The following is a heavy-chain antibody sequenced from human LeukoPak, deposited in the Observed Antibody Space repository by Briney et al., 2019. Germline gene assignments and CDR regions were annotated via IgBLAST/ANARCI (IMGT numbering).Heavy chain of an antibody. CDR2: ISGSGGST. Sequence: GGSLRLSCAASGFTFSSYAMSWVRQAPGKGLEWVSAISGSGGSTYYADSVKGRFTISRDNSKNTLYLQMNSLRAEDTAVYYCAKRAAAGIESYYYYGMDVWGQGTTVTVSS. D-gene: IGHD6-13*01. J-gene: IGHJ6*02. CDR3: AKRAAAGIESYYYYGMDV. V-gene: IGHV3-23*01. CDR1: GFTFSSYA.